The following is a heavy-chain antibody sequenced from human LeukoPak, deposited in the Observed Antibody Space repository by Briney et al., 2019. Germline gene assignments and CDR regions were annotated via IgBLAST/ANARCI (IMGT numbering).Heavy chain of an antibody. J-gene: IGHJ4*02. CDR1: GYSISSGYY. CDR2: IYHSGST. CDR3: ARVRLVRGVLFDY. Sequence: PSETLSLTCTVSGYSISSGYYWGWIRQPPGKGLEWIGSIYHSGSTYYNPSLKSRVTISVDTSKNQFSLKLSSVTAADTAVYYCARVRLVRGVLFDYWGQGTLVTVSS. V-gene: IGHV4-38-2*02. D-gene: IGHD3-10*01.